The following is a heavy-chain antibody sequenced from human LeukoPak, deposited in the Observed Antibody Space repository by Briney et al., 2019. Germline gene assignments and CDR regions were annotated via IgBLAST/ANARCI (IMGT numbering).Heavy chain of an antibody. D-gene: IGHD3-3*01. V-gene: IGHV3-23*01. J-gene: IGHJ4*02. CDR2: ISGSGGST. CDR3: AKDYDFWSGYCAY. CDR1: GFTFSSYG. Sequence: GGSLRLSCAASGFTFSSYGMHWVRQAPGKGLEWVSAISGSGGSTYYADSVKGRFTISRDNSKNTLYLQMNSLRAEDTAVYYCAKDYDFWSGYCAYWGQGTLVTVSS.